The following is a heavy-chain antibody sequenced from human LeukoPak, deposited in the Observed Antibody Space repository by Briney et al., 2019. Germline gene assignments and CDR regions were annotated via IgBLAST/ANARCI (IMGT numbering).Heavy chain of an antibody. CDR2: INPSGGST. CDR3: ARGAPTTRIGAGRFDY. D-gene: IGHD5-12*01. J-gene: IGHJ4*02. Sequence: ASVTVSCXXFGYSLTNYYVHWVRQAPGQGLEGMGEINPSGGSTSYAQKFQGRITVTRDTYTYTVYMDLSSLRSEDTATYYCARGAPTTRIGAGRFDYWGQGSLLTVAS. CDR1: GYSLTNYY. V-gene: IGHV1-46*01.